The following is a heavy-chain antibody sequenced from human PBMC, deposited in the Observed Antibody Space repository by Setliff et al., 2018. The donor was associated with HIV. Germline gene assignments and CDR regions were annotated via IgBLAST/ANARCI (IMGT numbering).Heavy chain of an antibody. Sequence: GSLRLSCAVSGFTFEDYGMNWVRQAPGKGLEWVSSISSSSYYIYYADSVKGRFTISRDNAKNSLFPQMNSLRAEDTAVYYCASIELAAMVPVDYWGQGTLVTVSS. CDR1: GFTFEDYG. V-gene: IGHV3-21*01. J-gene: IGHJ4*02. D-gene: IGHD5-18*01. CDR2: ISSSSYYI. CDR3: ASIELAAMVPVDY.